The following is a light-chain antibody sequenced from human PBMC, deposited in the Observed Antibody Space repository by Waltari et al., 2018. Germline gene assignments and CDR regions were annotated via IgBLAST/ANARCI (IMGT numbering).Light chain of an antibody. CDR1: ESIGNR. CDR3: QQSYTTPRTYKNPRT. J-gene: IGKJ1*01. Sequence: DIQLTQSPSSLSASVGDRVSITCPASESIGNRLNWYQQRPGKAPKLLIYAASTLQSGVPSRFTGSGSGTDFTLTISSLQPEDFATYYCQQSYTTPRTYKNPRTFGQGTQVEIK. CDR2: AAS. V-gene: IGKV1-39*01.